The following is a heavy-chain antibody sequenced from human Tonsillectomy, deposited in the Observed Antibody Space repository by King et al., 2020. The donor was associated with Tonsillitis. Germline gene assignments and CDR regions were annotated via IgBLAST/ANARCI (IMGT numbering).Heavy chain of an antibody. CDR3: AREGCYSGTDLNWFDP. CDR2: INPNSGGT. V-gene: IGHV1-2*02. CDR1: GYTFTGYY. D-gene: IGHD4-11*01. J-gene: IGHJ5*02. Sequence: QLVQSGAEVKKPGASVRVSCKASGYTFTGYYMHWVRQAPGQGLEWMGWINPNSGGTNYAQKFQGRITMTRDTSISTAYMELSRLRSDDTAVYYCAREGCYSGTDLNWFDPWGQGSLVTVSS.